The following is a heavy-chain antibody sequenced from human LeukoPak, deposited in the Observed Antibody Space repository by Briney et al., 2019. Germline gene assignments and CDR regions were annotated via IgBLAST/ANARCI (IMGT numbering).Heavy chain of an antibody. CDR3: ARGDFAYYFDS. CDR2: IFYTGST. V-gene: IGHV4-30-4*08. Sequence: SQTLSLTCSVSGGSISTGGYYWSWIRQPPGKGLEWIGYIFYTGSTYYNPSLKSRVTISVDTSKNQFSLKLSSVTAADTAVYYCARGDFAYYFDSWGQGTLVTVSS. CDR1: GGSISTGGYY. J-gene: IGHJ4*02.